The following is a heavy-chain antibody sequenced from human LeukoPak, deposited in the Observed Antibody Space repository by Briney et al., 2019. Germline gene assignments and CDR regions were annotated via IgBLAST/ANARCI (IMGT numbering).Heavy chain of an antibody. CDR1: GFTFSSYA. CDR2: ISGSGGST. V-gene: IGHV3-23*01. D-gene: IGHD4-23*01. J-gene: IGHJ4*02. Sequence: GGSLRLSCAASGFTFSSYAMSWVRQAPGKGLEWVSVISGSGGSTYYADSVKGRFTISRDNSKNTLYLQMNSLRAEDTAVYYCARPEIPTVVTPDYWGQGTLVTVSS. CDR3: ARPEIPTVVTPDY.